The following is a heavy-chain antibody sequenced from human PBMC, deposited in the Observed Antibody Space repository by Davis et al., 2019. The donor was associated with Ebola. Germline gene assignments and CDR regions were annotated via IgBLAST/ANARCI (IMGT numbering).Heavy chain of an antibody. CDR3: ARHVNGDFWYFDL. CDR1: GFSASLYS. J-gene: IGHJ2*01. D-gene: IGHD4-17*01. V-gene: IGHV3-66*04. CDR2: IYRDERT. Sequence: GESLKISCAFSGFSASLYSLNWVRQAPGKGLEWVSVIYRDERTYYADSVTGRFTVSRDNSENMLYLQMSTLRAEDTAVYYCARHVNGDFWYFDLWGRGTRVTVSS.